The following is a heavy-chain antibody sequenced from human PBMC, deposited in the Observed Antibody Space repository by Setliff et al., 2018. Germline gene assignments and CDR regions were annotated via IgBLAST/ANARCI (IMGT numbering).Heavy chain of an antibody. V-gene: IGHV4-4*07. D-gene: IGHD6-19*01. Sequence: PSETLSLTCTVSDASISSYHWNWLRQPAGKGLEWIGRLSDSGSANYNPSLKSRVTMSIDTSKNQFSLKLNSVTAADMAVYYCAREQWLDPPGYYYMDVWAKGTTVTVSS. CDR3: AREQWLDPPGYYYMDV. CDR1: DASISSYH. J-gene: IGHJ6*03. CDR2: LSDSGSA.